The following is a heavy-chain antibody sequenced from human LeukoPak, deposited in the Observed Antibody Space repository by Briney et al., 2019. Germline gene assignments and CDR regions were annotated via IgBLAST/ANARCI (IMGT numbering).Heavy chain of an antibody. D-gene: IGHD3-10*01. J-gene: IGHJ6*02. CDR1: GGTFCSYA. V-gene: IGHV1-69*04. CDR3: EKSGDLYYYYGMDV. Sequence: SVKVSCKASGGTFCSYAISWVRQAPGQGLEWMGRIIPIFGIANYAQKFQGRVTITADKSTSTAYMELSSLRSEDTAVYYCEKSGDLYYYYGMDVWGQGTTVTVSS. CDR2: IIPIFGIA.